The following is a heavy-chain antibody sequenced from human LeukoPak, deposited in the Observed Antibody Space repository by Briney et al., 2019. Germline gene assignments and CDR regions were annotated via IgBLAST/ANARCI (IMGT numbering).Heavy chain of an antibody. V-gene: IGHV3-23*01. CDR3: AXXRXCINDVXHGDFXY. D-gene: IGHD2-8*01. Sequence: GGSLRLSCAASGFIFSSYAMSWVRQAPGKGLEWVSTISGSGGSTYYADSVKGRFTISRDNSKNTVYLQMNSLRAEDTAVYYXAXXRXCINDVXHGDFXYWGQGTLVTVSS. CDR2: ISGSGGST. J-gene: IGHJ4*02. CDR1: GFIFSSYA.